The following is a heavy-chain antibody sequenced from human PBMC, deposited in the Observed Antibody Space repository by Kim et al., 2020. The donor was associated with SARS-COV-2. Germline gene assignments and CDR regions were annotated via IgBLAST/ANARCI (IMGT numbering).Heavy chain of an antibody. Sequence: DSVKGRFTISRHNTKNSLYLQINSLGAEDTAVYFCAGGGATVTARAFDIWGQGTMVTVSS. CDR3: AGGGATVTARAFDI. V-gene: IGHV3-7*03. J-gene: IGHJ3*02. D-gene: IGHD4-17*01.